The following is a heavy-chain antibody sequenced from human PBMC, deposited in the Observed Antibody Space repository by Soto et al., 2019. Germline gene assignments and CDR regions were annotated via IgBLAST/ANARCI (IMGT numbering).Heavy chain of an antibody. Sequence: SETLSLTCSVSGGSINNYDWSWIRQPPGKGLEWIGYIYYSGTTNYNPSLKSRVTISVDTSKNQFSLKLSSVTAADTAVYYCARPRYSYGSYYFDYWGQGTLVTVSS. CDR2: IYYSGTT. CDR1: GGSINNYD. V-gene: IGHV4-59*08. D-gene: IGHD5-18*01. CDR3: ARPRYSYGSYYFDY. J-gene: IGHJ4*02.